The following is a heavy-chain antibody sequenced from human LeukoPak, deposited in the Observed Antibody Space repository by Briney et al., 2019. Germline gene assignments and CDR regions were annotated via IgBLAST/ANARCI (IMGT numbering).Heavy chain of an antibody. CDR3: VRAFRGVAFDY. Sequence: GGSLRLSCAASGFTFSSYWMSWVRQAPGKGLEWVANIKQGGSEKYYVDSVKGRFTISRDNAKNSLYLQMNSLRAEDTAVYFCVRAFRGVAFDYWGQGTLVTVSS. D-gene: IGHD2/OR15-2a*01. CDR1: GFTFSSYW. V-gene: IGHV3-7*01. J-gene: IGHJ4*02. CDR2: IKQGGSEK.